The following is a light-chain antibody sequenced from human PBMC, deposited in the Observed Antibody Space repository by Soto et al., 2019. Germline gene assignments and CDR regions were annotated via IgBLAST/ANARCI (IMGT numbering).Light chain of an antibody. CDR1: QSVSSSY. Sequence: EIVLTQSPGTLSLSPGERATLSCRASQSVSSSYLAWYQQKPGQAPRLLIYDATNRATGIPARFGGSGSGTDFTLTISSLEPEDFAVYYCQQSISWPRTFGQGTKVDIK. CDR3: QQSISWPRT. J-gene: IGKJ1*01. V-gene: IGKV3-20*01. CDR2: DAT.